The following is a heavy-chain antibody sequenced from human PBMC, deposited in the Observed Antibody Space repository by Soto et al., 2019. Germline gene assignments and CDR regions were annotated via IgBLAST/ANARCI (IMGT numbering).Heavy chain of an antibody. J-gene: IGHJ4*02. V-gene: IGHV4-39*01. CDR2: IYYSGSP. Sequence: QLQLQESGPGLVKPSETLSLTCTVSGASLSTLTYNWGWIRQPPGKGLEWIGNIYYSGSPYYNPSLKSRVTISVDTSKNQFSLRLRSVTAADTAIYFCARHTMTAVTTFDHWGQGTLVTVSS. CDR3: ARHTMTAVTTFDH. CDR1: GASLSTLTYN. D-gene: IGHD4-17*01.